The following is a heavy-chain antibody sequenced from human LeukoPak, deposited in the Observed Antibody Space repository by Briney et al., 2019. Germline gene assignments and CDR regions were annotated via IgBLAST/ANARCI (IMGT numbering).Heavy chain of an antibody. CDR2: IYSGGST. J-gene: IGHJ4*02. D-gene: IGHD2-21*02. CDR1: GFTVSSNY. Sequence: PGGSLRLSCVVSGFTVSSNYMSWFRQAPGKGLEWVSVIYSGGSTYYADSVKGRFTISRDNSKNTLYLQMNSLRAEDTAVYYCARERGVTGPVGVWGQGTLVTVSS. CDR3: ARERGVTGPVGV. V-gene: IGHV3-66*01.